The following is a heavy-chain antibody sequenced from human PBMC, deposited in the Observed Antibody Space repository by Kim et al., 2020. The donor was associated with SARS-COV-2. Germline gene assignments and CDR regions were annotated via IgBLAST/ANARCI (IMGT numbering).Heavy chain of an antibody. J-gene: IGHJ6*01. CDR3: ARDGTGRELLYILGYYY. Sequence: GGSLRLSCAASGFTFSSYAMHWVRQAPGKGLEWVAVISYDGSNKYYADSVKGRFTISRDNSKNTLYLQMNSLRDEDTAVYYCARDGTGRELLYILGYYY. D-gene: IGHD1-26*01. V-gene: IGHV3-30-3*01. CDR2: ISYDGSNK. CDR1: GFTFSSYA.